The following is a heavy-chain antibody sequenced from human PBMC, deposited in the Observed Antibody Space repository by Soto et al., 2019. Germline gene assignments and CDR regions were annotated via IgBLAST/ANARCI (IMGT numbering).Heavy chain of an antibody. J-gene: IGHJ1*01. CDR2: INWNSGSI. V-gene: IGHV3-9*01. D-gene: IGHD6-13*01. CDR1: GFTFDDYA. Sequence: GGSLRLSCAASGFTFDDYAMHWVLQVPGKGLEWVSGINWNSGSIGYADSVKGRFAISRDNAKNSLQLQMNSLRAEDTAFYYCVKDESINWYSGHFRHWGQGTLVTVSS. CDR3: VKDESINWYSGHFRH.